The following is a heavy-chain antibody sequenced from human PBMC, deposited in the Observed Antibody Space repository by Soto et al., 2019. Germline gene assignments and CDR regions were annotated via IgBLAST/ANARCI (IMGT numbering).Heavy chain of an antibody. D-gene: IGHD6-13*01. CDR2: TRNKANSYTT. CDR3: PRAGTSRARSAFYY. V-gene: IGHV3-72*01. J-gene: IGHJ4*02. CDR1: GFTFSDHY. Sequence: GGSLRLSCAASGFTFSDHYMDWVRQAPGKGLEWVGRTRNKANSYTTEYAASVKGRFTTSRDDSKNSLYLPTHSLKTKDSAVYYCPRAGTSRARSAFYYWGQQPAVTIAS.